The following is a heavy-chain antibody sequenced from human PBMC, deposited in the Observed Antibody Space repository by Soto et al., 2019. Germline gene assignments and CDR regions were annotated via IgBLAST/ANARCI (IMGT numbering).Heavy chain of an antibody. J-gene: IGHJ6*02. CDR1: GGSISSGDYY. CDR3: ARDRMGGYGMDV. D-gene: IGHD3-16*01. CDR2: IYYSGST. Sequence: QVQLQESGPGLVKPSQTLSLTCTVSGGSISSGDYYWSWIRQPPGKGLEWIGYIYYSGSTYYNPYLKRRVTISVDTSKNQFSLKLSSVTAADTAVYYCARDRMGGYGMDVWGQGTTVTVSS. V-gene: IGHV4-30-4*01.